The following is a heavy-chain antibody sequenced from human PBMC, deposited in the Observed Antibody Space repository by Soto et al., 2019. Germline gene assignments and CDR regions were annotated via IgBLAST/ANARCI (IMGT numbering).Heavy chain of an antibody. CDR3: AKGGRQWLVTSDFNY. D-gene: IGHD6-19*01. CDR2: VSHDGRNT. J-gene: IGHJ4*02. CDR1: GFTFSNYA. V-gene: IGHV3-30*18. Sequence: VQLVESGGGVVQPGRSLRLSCAASGFTFSNYAMHWVRQPPGMGLEWVAVVSHDGRNTHYAYSVKGLFTISSDSSKNTVSLEMTSLRAESTAVYYCAKGGRQWLVTSDFNYWGQGALVTVSS.